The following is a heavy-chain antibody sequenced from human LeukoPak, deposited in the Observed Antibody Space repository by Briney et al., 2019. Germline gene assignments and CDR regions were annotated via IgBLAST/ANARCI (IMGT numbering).Heavy chain of an antibody. Sequence: SETLSLTCAVYGGSFSGYYWSWIRRPPGRGLEWIGEINHSGSTNYNPSPKRRVTISVDTSTTQFSLKLSSGTAADTAVYYCARGRGGATPHWGQGTLVTVSS. J-gene: IGHJ4*02. D-gene: IGHD1-26*01. CDR3: ARGRGGATPH. CDR1: GGSFSGYY. CDR2: INHSGST. V-gene: IGHV4-34*01.